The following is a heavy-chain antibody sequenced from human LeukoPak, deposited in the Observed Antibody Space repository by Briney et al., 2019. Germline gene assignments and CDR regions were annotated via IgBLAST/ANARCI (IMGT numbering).Heavy chain of an antibody. CDR2: INPNSGGT. D-gene: IGHD6-13*01. CDR3: ARSSNTAGVNWFDP. Sequence: GASVKVSCKASGYTFTSYGISWVRQAPGQGLEWMGWINPNSGGTNYAQKFQGRVTMTRDTSISTAYMELSRLRSDDTAVYYCARSSNTAGVNWFDPWGQGTLVTVSS. CDR1: GYTFTSYG. V-gene: IGHV1-2*02. J-gene: IGHJ5*02.